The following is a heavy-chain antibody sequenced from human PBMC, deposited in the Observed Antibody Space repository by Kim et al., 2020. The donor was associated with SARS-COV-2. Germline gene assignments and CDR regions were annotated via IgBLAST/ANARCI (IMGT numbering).Heavy chain of an antibody. CDR3: AREGSGSYHPPFDY. D-gene: IGHD3-16*02. J-gene: IGHJ4*02. Sequence: AESGKGQFTISRDNSTTTLYLQMNSMRAEDTAVYYCAREGSGSYHPPFDYWGQGTLVTVSS. V-gene: IGHV3-30*07.